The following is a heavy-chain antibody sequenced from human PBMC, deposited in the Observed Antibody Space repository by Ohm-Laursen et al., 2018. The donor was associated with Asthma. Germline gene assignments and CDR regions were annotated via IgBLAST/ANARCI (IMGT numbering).Heavy chain of an antibody. CDR3: ARGTFYYESTGYYFFDH. J-gene: IGHJ4*02. D-gene: IGHD3-22*01. CDR1: GDSISSGNNY. V-gene: IGHV4-31*03. Sequence: PSDTLSLTCTVSGDSISSGNNYWSWIRQHPGKGLEWIGYIYYSGITYSNPSLRSRVSISVDTSKNQFSLKLSPVTAADTAVYYCARGTFYYESTGYYFFDHWGQGALVTVSS. CDR2: IYYSGIT.